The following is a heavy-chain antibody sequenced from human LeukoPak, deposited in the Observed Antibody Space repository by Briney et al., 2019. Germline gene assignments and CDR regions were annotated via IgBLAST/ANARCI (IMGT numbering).Heavy chain of an antibody. Sequence: SETLSLTCTVSGGSISSYYWSWIRQPPGKGLEWIGYIYYSGSTNYNPSLKSRVTISVDTSKNQFSLKLSSVTAADTAVYYCAREKTSTDGFDIWGQGTLVTVSS. CDR1: GGSISSYY. CDR2: IYYSGST. J-gene: IGHJ3*02. V-gene: IGHV4-59*12. CDR3: AREKTSTDGFDI.